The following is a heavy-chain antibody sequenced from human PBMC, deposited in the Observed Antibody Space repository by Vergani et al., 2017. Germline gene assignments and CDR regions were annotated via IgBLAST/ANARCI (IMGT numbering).Heavy chain of an antibody. CDR2: INPNSGGT. CDR3: ARELTIYGSGSPYYDYGMDV. Sequence: QVQLVQSGAEVKKPGASVKVSCKASGYTFTGYYMHWVRQAPGQGLEWMGWINPNSGGTNYAQKFQGRVTMTRDTSISTAYMELSRLRSDDTAVYYCARELTIYGSGSPYYDYGMDVWGQGTTVTVSS. V-gene: IGHV1-2*02. CDR1: GYTFTGYY. D-gene: IGHD3-10*01. J-gene: IGHJ6*02.